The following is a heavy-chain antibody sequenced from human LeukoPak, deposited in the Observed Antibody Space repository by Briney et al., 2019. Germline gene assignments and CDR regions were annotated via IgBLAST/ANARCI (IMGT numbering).Heavy chain of an antibody. Sequence: ASVKVSCKASGYTFTGYYMHWVRQAPGQGLEWMGWINPNSGGTNYAQKFQGRVTMTRDTSISTAYMEPSRLRSDDTAVYYCARPISGSYPHDAFDIWGQGTMVTVSS. J-gene: IGHJ3*02. CDR1: GYTFTGYY. V-gene: IGHV1-2*02. CDR3: ARPISGSYPHDAFDI. D-gene: IGHD1-26*01. CDR2: INPNSGGT.